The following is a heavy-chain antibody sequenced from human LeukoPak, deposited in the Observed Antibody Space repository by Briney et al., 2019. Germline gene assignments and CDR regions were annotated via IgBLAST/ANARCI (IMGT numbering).Heavy chain of an antibody. D-gene: IGHD5-12*01. CDR2: ISSGGST. J-gene: IGHJ4*02. Sequence: PSETLSLTCCVSGAFITLYFWKWIRQPPGKELEWIGYISSGGSTNYNPSLKSRVTISIATSKNQFTLKLTSETAAGTPVYYCARGDDYKSTLFDYWGQGTLVTVSS. CDR1: GAFITLYF. V-gene: IGHV4-59*01. CDR3: ARGDDYKSTLFDY.